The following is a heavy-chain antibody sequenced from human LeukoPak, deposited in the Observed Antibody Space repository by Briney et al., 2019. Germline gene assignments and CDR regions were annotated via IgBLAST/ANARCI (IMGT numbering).Heavy chain of an antibody. CDR3: AITRYSSSYDY. V-gene: IGHV4-34*01. Sequence: SETLSLTCAVYGGSFSGYYWSWIRQPPGKGLEWIGEINHSGSTNYNPSLKSRVTISVDTSKNQFSLKLSSVTAADTAVYYCAITRYSSSYDYWGQGTLVTVSS. CDR2: INHSGST. D-gene: IGHD6-13*01. J-gene: IGHJ4*02. CDR1: GGSFSGYY.